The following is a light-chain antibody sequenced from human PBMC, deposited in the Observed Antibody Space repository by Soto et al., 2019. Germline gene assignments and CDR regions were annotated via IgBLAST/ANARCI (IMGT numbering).Light chain of an antibody. CDR2: DAS. Sequence: DVQMTQSPCTLSASVGDRVTITGRASQSISSWLAWYQQKPGRAPKLLISDASSLQSGVPSRFSGSGSGIEFTLTISSLQPDDFATYFCQQYNTYLYTVGQGTKVDIK. CDR3: QQYNTYLYT. V-gene: IGKV1-5*01. J-gene: IGKJ2*01. CDR1: QSISSW.